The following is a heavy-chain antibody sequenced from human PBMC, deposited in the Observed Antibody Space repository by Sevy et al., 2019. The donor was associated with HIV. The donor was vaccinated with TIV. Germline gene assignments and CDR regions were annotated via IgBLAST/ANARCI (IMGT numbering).Heavy chain of an antibody. CDR2: IYYSGST. CDR1: GGSISSYY. Sequence: SETLSLTCTVSGGSISSYYWSWIRQPPGKGLEWIGYIYYSGSTNYNPSLKSRVTISVDTSKNQFSLKLSSVTAAHTAVYYCARGSGWELPIYFDYWGQGTLVTVSS. CDR3: ARGSGWELPIYFDY. V-gene: IGHV4-59*01. D-gene: IGHD1-26*01. J-gene: IGHJ4*02.